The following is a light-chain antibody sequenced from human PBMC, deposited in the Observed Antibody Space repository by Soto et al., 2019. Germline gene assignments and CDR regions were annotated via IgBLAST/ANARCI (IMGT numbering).Light chain of an antibody. Sequence: QTVVTQEASLSVSPGGTVTLTCGSNSGSVSTSHYPSWYQQTPGQPPRTLILNIESRPSGVPERFSGTIIGRRAALTITGAQSEDESDYYCMLSVGTGVWVFGGGTKVTVL. J-gene: IGLJ3*02. CDR3: MLSVGTGVWV. V-gene: IGLV8-61*01. CDR1: SGSVSTSHY. CDR2: NIE.